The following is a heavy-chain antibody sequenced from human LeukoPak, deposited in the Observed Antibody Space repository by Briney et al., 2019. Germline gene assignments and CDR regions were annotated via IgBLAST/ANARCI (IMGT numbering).Heavy chain of an antibody. Sequence: SQTLSLTCSVSGGSISSDDYYWTWIGQHPGKGLEWIGNIFYSGSTHYNPSLKRRITISVDTSKNQLSLKLRSVTAADTAVYYCARGGYDQLRTYQYYYGMNVWGQGTTVTVSS. D-gene: IGHD5-12*01. J-gene: IGHJ6*02. CDR2: IFYSGST. CDR1: GGSISSDDYY. CDR3: ARGGYDQLRTYQYYYGMNV. V-gene: IGHV4-31*03.